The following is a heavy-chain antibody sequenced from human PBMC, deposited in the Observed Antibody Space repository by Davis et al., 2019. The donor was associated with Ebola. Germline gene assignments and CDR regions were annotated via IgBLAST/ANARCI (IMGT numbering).Heavy chain of an antibody. V-gene: IGHV3-53*01. CDR1: GFTVSSNY. D-gene: IGHD3-3*01. J-gene: IGHJ4*02. Sequence: GESLKISCAASGFTVSSNYMSWVRQAPGKGLEWVSVIYSGGSTYYADSVKGRFTISRDNSKNTLYLQMNSLRAEDTAVYYCAREGGTNYDFWSGPFDYWGQGTLVTVSS. CDR3: AREGGTNYDFWSGPFDY. CDR2: IYSGGST.